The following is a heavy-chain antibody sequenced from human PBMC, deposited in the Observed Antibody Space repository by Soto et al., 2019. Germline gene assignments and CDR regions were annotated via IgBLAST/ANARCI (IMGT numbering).Heavy chain of an antibody. CDR2: ISYDGSNK. V-gene: IGHV3-30-3*01. J-gene: IGHJ4*02. D-gene: IGHD5-12*01. Sequence: QVQLVESGGGVVQPGRSLRLSCAASGFTFSSYAMHWVRQAPGKGLEWVAVISYDGSNKYYADSVKGRFTISRDNSKNTLYLQMNSLRAEDTAVYYCARDRGCYEGYFDYWGQGTLVTVSS. CDR1: GFTFSSYA. CDR3: ARDRGCYEGYFDY.